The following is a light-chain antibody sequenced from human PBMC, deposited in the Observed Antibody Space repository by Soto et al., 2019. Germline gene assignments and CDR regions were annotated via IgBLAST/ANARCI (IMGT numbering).Light chain of an antibody. CDR3: QQTNSFPLT. CDR2: AAS. V-gene: IGKV1D-12*01. J-gene: IGKJ4*01. CDR1: QGISSG. Sequence: DIQVTQSPFSVSASMGDRVTITCRASQGISSGLGWYQQKPGKAPKLLIYAASSLQSGVPSRFSGSGSETDFTLTISSLQPEDFATYYCQQTNSFPLTFGGGTKVDIK.